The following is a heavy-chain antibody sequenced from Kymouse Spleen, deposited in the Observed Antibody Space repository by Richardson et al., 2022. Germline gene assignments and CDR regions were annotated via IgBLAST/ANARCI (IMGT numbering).Heavy chain of an antibody. CDR3: AKDMKQLVAGGFDY. Sequence: EVQLVESGGGLVQPGRSLRLSCAASGFTFDDYAMHWVRQAPGKGLEWVSGISWNSGSIGYADSVKGRFTISRDNAKNSLYLQMNSLRAEDTALYYCAKDMKQLVAGGFDYWGQGTLVTVSS. D-gene: IGHD6-6*01. CDR2: ISWNSGSI. CDR1: GFTFDDYA. V-gene: IGHV3-9*01. J-gene: IGHJ4*02.